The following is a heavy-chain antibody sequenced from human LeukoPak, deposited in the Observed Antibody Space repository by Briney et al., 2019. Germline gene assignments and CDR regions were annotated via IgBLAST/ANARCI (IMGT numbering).Heavy chain of an antibody. CDR2: IYDSGST. V-gene: IGHV4-39*07. CDR1: GGSIRSSYYY. CDR3: ASSSGPPRGELDY. D-gene: IGHD3-22*01. Sequence: PSETLSLTCTVSGGSIRSSYYYWGWIRQPPGKGLEWIGSIYDSGSTYYNPSLKSRVTISVDTSKNQFSLKLSSVTAADTAVYYCASSSGPPRGELDYWGQGTLVTVSS. J-gene: IGHJ4*02.